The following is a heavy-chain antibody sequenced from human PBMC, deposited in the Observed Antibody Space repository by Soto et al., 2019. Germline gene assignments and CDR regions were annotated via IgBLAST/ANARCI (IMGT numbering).Heavy chain of an antibody. CDR2: IKTKTDGETI. J-gene: IGHJ4*02. CDR1: GFTFSNAW. Sequence: GGSLRLSCAASGFTFSNAWMNWVRQAPGKGLEWVGRIKTKTDGETIDYAAPVNGRFIISRDDSRNTLYLQMNSLKTEDTAVYSCTTAGEKATVLRYWGQGTLVTVSS. D-gene: IGHD4-4*01. CDR3: TTAGEKATVLRY. V-gene: IGHV3-15*07.